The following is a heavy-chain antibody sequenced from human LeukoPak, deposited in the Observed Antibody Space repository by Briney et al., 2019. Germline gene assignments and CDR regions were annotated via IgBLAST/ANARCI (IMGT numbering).Heavy chain of an antibody. CDR2: IYYSGST. Sequence: PSETLSLTCTVSGASFSSSTYYWSWIRQPPGKGLEWIVSIYYSGSTYYNPSLKSRVTMSVDTSKNQFSLKLSSVTAADTAVYYCARHAGGISATGTRPFDYWGQGTLVTVSS. CDR3: ARHAGGISATGTRPFDY. CDR1: GASFSSSTYY. V-gene: IGHV4-39*01. D-gene: IGHD6-13*01. J-gene: IGHJ4*02.